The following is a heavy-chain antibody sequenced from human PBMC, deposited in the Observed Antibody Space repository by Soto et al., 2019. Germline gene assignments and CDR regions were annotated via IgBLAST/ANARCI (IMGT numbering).Heavy chain of an antibody. Sequence: QVQLVQSGAEVKKPGSSVKVSCKDSGGTFSSYAISWVRQAPGQGLEWMGGIIPIFGTANYAQKFQGRVTITADESTSTAYTELSSLRSEDTAVYYCASSVVIIPDYYYYGMDVWGQGTTVTVSS. D-gene: IGHD3-3*01. J-gene: IGHJ6*02. CDR3: ASSVVIIPDYYYYGMDV. CDR2: IIPIFGTA. V-gene: IGHV1-69*01. CDR1: GGTFSSYA.